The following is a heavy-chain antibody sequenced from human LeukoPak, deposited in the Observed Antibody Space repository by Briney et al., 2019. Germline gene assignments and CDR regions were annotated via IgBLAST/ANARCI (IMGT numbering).Heavy chain of an antibody. CDR2: ISYVGQT. Sequence: SETLSLTRTVSGGSIDNSNGYYWVWLRQPPGKGLEWIGSISYVGQTFYNSSLESRVTLSVDKSRNQFSLRLRSVTAADTAVFYCARLVYSDLNYFDYWGQGSLVTVSS. CDR1: GGSIDNSNGYY. CDR3: ARLVYSDLNYFDY. D-gene: IGHD1-26*01. V-gene: IGHV4-39*01. J-gene: IGHJ4*02.